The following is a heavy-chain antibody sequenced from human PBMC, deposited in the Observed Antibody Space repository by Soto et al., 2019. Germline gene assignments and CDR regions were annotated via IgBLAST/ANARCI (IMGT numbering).Heavy chain of an antibody. CDR1: GFTFSSYG. CDR2: ISNYGSDK. CDR3: AKDSGRGSADYYFDY. V-gene: IGHV3-30*18. J-gene: IGHJ4*02. Sequence: PGGSLRLSCAASGFTFSSYGMHWVRQAPGKGLEWVAVISNYGSDKYSADSVKGRFTISRDNSKNTLYLQMNSLRAEDTAVYYCAKDSGRGSADYYFDYRGQGTLVTVSS. D-gene: IGHD3-10*01.